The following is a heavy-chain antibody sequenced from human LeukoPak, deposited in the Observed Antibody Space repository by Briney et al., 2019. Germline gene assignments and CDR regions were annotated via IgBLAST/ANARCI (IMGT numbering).Heavy chain of an antibody. CDR2: INHSGST. CDR1: GGSFSGYY. J-gene: IGHJ3*02. D-gene: IGHD2-8*01. CDR3: ARGPILRNGRLDAFDI. Sequence: PSETLSLTCTVSGGSFSGYYWSWIRQPPGKGLEWIGEINHSGSTNYNPSLKSRVTISVDTSKNQFSLKLSSVTAADTAVYYCARGPILRNGRLDAFDIWGQGTMVTVSS. V-gene: IGHV4-34*01.